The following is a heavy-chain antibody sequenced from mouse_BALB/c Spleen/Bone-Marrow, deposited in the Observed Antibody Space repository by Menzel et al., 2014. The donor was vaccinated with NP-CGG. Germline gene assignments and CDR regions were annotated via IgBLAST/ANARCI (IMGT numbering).Heavy chain of an antibody. CDR3: ARDVDY. Sequence: ESGAELAKPGAAVKMSCKASGYTFXTYWMHWVKQRPGQGLEWIGYINPTTDYTEYNQKFKDEATLTADRSSSTAYMQLSSLTSEDSAVYYCARDVDYWGQGTTLTVSS. V-gene: IGHV1-7*01. CDR2: INPTTDYT. J-gene: IGHJ2*01. CDR1: GYTFXTYW.